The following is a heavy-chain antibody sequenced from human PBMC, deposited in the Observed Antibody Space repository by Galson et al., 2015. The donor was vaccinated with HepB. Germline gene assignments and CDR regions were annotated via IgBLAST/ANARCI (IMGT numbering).Heavy chain of an antibody. CDR1: GFTFSDYY. J-gene: IGHJ4*02. CDR2: ISSSGSTI. CDR3: ARAASSSWYGFDY. Sequence: SLRLSCAASGFTFSDYYMSWIRQAPGKGLEWVSYISSSGSTIYYADSVKGRFTISRDNAKNSLYLQMNSLRAEDTAVYYCARAASSSWYGFDYWGQGTLVTVSS. D-gene: IGHD6-13*01. V-gene: IGHV3-11*01.